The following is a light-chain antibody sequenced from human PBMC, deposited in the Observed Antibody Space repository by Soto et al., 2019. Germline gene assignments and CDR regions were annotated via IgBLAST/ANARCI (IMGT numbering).Light chain of an antibody. V-gene: IGKV4-1*01. CDR3: QQYYSTPLT. J-gene: IGKJ4*01. CDR2: WAS. CDR1: QSVLYSSNNKNY. Sequence: DIVMTQSPDSLAVSLGERATTNCKSSQSVLYSSNNKNYLAWYQQTPGQPPKLRIYWASTRESGVPDRFSGSESGTDFTLTISSLQAEDVAVYYCQQYYSTPLTFGGGTKVEIK.